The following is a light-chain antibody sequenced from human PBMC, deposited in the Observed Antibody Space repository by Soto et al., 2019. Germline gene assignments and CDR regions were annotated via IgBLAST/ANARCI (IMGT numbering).Light chain of an antibody. Sequence: QSALTQPASVSGSPGQSITISCTGTSSDVATYNLVSWYQQRPGTAPHLIIYEVTKRPSGVSTRFSGSQSGNTASLTISGLQADDEADYYCCSRVFGGGTKVTVL. CDR3: CSRV. CDR1: SSDVATYNL. CDR2: EVT. J-gene: IGLJ3*02. V-gene: IGLV2-23*02.